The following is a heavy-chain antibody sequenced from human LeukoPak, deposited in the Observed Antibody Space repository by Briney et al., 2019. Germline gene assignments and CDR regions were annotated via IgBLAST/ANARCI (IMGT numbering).Heavy chain of an antibody. CDR2: IAYDASNE. CDR3: ARDRRAYSGYDWIFDY. D-gene: IGHD5-12*01. J-gene: IGHJ4*02. CDR1: GFTFSSYA. Sequence: GGSLRLSCAASGFTFSSYAMHWVRQAPGKGLEWLAVIAYDASNELYADSVKGQFDLSRDNSKNTLYLQMNSLRTEDTAVYYCARDRRAYSGYDWIFDYWGQGILVTVSS. V-gene: IGHV3-30*09.